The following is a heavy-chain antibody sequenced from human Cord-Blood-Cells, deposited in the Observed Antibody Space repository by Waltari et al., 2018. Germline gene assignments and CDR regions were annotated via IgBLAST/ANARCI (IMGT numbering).Heavy chain of an antibody. V-gene: IGHV4-34*01. J-gene: IGHJ4*02. Sequence: QVQLQQWGAGLLKPSETLSLTCAVYGGSFSGYYWSWIRQPPGKGLEWIGEINHSGSNNYNPSLKSRVTISVDTSKNQFSLKLSSVTAADTAVYYCARGLGIAAAGISDYWGQGTLVTVSS. D-gene: IGHD6-13*01. CDR1: GGSFSGYY. CDR3: ARGLGIAAAGISDY. CDR2: INHSGSN.